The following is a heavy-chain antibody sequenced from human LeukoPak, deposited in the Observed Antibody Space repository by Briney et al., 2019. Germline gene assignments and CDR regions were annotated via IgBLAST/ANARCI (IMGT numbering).Heavy chain of an antibody. CDR3: ARDHLSSGWASFDY. CDR2: IWYDGSNK. V-gene: IGHV3-33*08. CDR1: GFTFSSYG. Sequence: GGSLRLSCAASGFTFSSYGMHWVRQAPGKGLEWVAVIWYDGSNKYYADSVKGRFTSSRDNSKNTLYLQMNSLRAEDTAVYYCARDHLSSGWASFDYWGQGTLVTVSS. J-gene: IGHJ4*02. D-gene: IGHD6-19*01.